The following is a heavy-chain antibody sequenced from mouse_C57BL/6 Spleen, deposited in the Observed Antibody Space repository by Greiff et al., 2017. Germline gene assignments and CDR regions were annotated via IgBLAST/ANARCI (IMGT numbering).Heavy chain of an antibody. CDR1: GFNIKDDY. J-gene: IGHJ2*01. Sequence: VQLQQSGAELVRPGASVKLSCTASGFNIKDDYMHWVKQRPEQGLEWIGWIDPENGDTEYASKFQGKATITADTSSNTAYLQLSSLTSEDTAVXYCTPIYDGYPGWGQGTTLTVSS. V-gene: IGHV14-4*01. D-gene: IGHD2-3*01. CDR3: TPIYDGYPG. CDR2: IDPENGDT.